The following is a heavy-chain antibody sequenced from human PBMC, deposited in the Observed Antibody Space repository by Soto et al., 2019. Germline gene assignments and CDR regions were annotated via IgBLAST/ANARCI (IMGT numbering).Heavy chain of an antibody. D-gene: IGHD3-22*01. CDR3: ASPGSITMTTSAFDI. V-gene: IGHV5-51*01. CDR1: GYSFTSYW. Sequence: PGESLKISCKGSGYSFTSYWIGWVRQMPGKGLEWMGIIYPGDSDTRYSPSFQGQVTISADKSISTAYLQWSSLKASDTAMYYCASPGSITMTTSAFDIWGQGTMVTVSS. CDR2: IYPGDSDT. J-gene: IGHJ3*02.